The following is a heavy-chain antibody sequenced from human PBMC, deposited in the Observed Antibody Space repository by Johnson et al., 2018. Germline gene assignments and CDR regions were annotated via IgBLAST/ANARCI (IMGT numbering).Heavy chain of an antibody. J-gene: IGHJ6*03. CDR1: GFTFSSYW. CDR2: INSDGSST. V-gene: IGHV3-74*02. D-gene: IGHD6-19*01. Sequence: VQLVESGGGLVQPGGSLRLSCAASGFTFSSYWMHWVRQAPGKGLVWVSRINSDGSSTSYADSVKGRFTISRDNAKNTLYLQMNSLRAEDTAVYYCARVAVAGTFYYYYYMDVWGKGTTVTVSS. CDR3: ARVAVAGTFYYYYYMDV.